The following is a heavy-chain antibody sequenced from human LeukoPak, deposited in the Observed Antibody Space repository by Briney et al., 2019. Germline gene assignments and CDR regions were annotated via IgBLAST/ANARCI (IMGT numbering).Heavy chain of an antibody. Sequence: ASVKVSCKASGYTFSNYGISWVRQAPGQGLEWVGWIRGDNGNTNYAQKFQGRVTMTTDTSTSTAYMELRSLRSDDTAVYYCARAEGYSYGYMADAFDIWGQGTMVTVSS. CDR1: GYTFSNYG. D-gene: IGHD5-18*01. V-gene: IGHV1-18*01. CDR3: ARAEGYSYGYMADAFDI. CDR2: IRGDNGNT. J-gene: IGHJ3*02.